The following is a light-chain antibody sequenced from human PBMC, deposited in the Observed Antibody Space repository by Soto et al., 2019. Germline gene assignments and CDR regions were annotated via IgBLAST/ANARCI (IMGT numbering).Light chain of an antibody. CDR2: DAS. CDR1: QSVSNY. V-gene: IGKV3-11*01. CDR3: QHNGRS. J-gene: IGKJ5*01. Sequence: EIVLTQSPATLSLSPGERATLSCRASQSVSNYLAWYQQRPGQAPRLLIYDASNRATGIPARFSGSGSGKDFTLIINRLDPEDSAVYYWQHNGRSFGQGTRLEIK.